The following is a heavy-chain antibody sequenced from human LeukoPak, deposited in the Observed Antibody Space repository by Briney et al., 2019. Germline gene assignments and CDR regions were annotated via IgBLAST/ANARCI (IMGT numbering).Heavy chain of an antibody. D-gene: IGHD6-13*01. J-gene: IGHJ3*02. CDR3: ARDPRKYSSTPGAFDI. CDR2: ISSSSSTI. Sequence: GGSLRLSCAASGFTFSSYSMNWVRQAPGKGLECVSYISSSSSTIYYADSVKGRFTISRDNAKNSLYLQMNSLRAEDTAVYYCARDPRKYSSTPGAFDIWGQGTMVTVSS. V-gene: IGHV3-48*01. CDR1: GFTFSSYS.